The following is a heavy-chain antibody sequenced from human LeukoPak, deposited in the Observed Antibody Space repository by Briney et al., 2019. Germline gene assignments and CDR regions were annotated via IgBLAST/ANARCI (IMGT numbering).Heavy chain of an antibody. CDR1: GGSISSHY. CDR2: IYYSGST. Sequence: PSETLSLTCTVSGGSISSHYWSWIRQPPGKGLEWIGYIYYSGSTNYNPSLKSRVSISVDTSKNQFSLKLSSVTAADTAVYYCAGGLLEVQGYCSGGRCYSDYYYYMDVWGKGTTVTVSS. D-gene: IGHD2-15*01. V-gene: IGHV4-59*11. CDR3: AGGLLEVQGYCSGGRCYSDYYYYMDV. J-gene: IGHJ6*03.